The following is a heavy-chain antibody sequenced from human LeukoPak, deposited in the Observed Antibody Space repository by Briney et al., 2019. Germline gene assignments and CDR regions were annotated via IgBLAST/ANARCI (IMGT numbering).Heavy chain of an antibody. V-gene: IGHV4-38-2*01. J-gene: IGHJ4*02. CDR1: GYSISSGYY. CDR2: IYHSGST. CDR3: ARLKDIFDY. Sequence: SETLSLTCAVSGYSISSGYYWGWIRQPPGKGLEWIGSIYHSGSTYYNPSLKSRVTISVDTSKNQFSLKLSSVTAADTAVYYCARLKDIFDYWGQGTLVTVSS.